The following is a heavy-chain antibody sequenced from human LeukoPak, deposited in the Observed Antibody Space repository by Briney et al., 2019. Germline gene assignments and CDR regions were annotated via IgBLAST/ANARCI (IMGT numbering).Heavy chain of an antibody. V-gene: IGHV3-53*01. CDR1: GFTVSSTY. D-gene: IGHD2-2*01. J-gene: IGHJ1*01. CDR2: TYYDGTT. CDR3: AKNNVVVPGARLFQH. Sequence: GGSLRLSCAGSGFTVSSTYMSWVRQAPGKGLEWVSTTYYDGTTYSGDSVKGRFSISRDNSKNTLYLQMNSLRAEDTAVYYCAKNNVVVPGARLFQHWGQGTLVTVSS.